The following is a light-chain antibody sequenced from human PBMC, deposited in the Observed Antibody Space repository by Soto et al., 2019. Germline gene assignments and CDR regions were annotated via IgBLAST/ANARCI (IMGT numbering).Light chain of an antibody. CDR1: QSISSW. Sequence: DIQMTQSPSTLSASVGDRVTITCRASQSISSWLAWYQQKPGKAPKVLIYKASNLESGVPSRFSGSGSGTEFTLTISSLQPDDFANYYCQQYNSWYTFGQGTKVDI. V-gene: IGKV1-5*03. CDR2: KAS. CDR3: QQYNSWYT. J-gene: IGKJ2*01.